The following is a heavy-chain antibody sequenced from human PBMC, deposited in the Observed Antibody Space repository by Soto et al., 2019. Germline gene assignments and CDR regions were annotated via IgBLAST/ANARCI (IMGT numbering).Heavy chain of an antibody. D-gene: IGHD3-22*01. J-gene: IGHJ4*02. V-gene: IGHV5-51*01. Sequence: PGESLKISCKGSGYSFTSYWIGWVRQMPGKGLEWMGIINPGDSDTRYNPSFQGQATISADKSTSTAYLQLFSLRASDTAIYFCARHYHYDSRGKRTYYFESWGQGTLVTVS. CDR2: INPGDSDT. CDR3: ARHYHYDSRGKRTYYFES. CDR1: GYSFTSYW.